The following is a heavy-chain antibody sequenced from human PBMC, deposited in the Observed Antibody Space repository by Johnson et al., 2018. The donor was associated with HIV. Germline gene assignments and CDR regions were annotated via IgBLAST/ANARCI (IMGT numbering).Heavy chain of an antibody. CDR3: ARDRGAARDAFDI. CDR2: ISWDSGRI. CDR1: GFTFDDYA. Sequence: VQLVESGGGLVQPGRSLRLSCVASGFTFDDYAMHWVRQAPGKGLQWVSGISWDSGRIGYTDSVKDRFTISRDNAKNSLYLQMNSLRAEDTAVYYCARDRGAARDAFDIWGQGTMVTVSS. V-gene: IGHV3-9*01. J-gene: IGHJ3*02. D-gene: IGHD6-6*01.